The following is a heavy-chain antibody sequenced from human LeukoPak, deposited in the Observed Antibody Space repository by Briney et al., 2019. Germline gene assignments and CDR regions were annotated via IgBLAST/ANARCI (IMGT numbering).Heavy chain of an antibody. CDR1: EGSFSGYY. J-gene: IGHJ4*02. CDR2: INHSGST. Sequence: SETLSLSCAVYEGSFSGYYWSWIHQPPGKGLEWIGDINHSGSTNFNPSLKSRVTVSVDTSKNQFSLKLTSVTAADTAVYFCAREYGKIDPTFDYWGQGTLVSVSS. V-gene: IGHV4-34*01. D-gene: IGHD2/OR15-2a*01. CDR3: AREYGKIDPTFDY.